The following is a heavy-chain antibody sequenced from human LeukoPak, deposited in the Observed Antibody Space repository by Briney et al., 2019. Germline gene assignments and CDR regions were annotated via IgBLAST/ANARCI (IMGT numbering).Heavy chain of an antibody. CDR3: ARVKTYYDSSGYYYARDYFDY. J-gene: IGHJ4*02. V-gene: IGHV4-59*11. CDR2: IYYSGST. CDR1: GGSISSHY. Sequence: SETLSLTCTVSGGSISSHYWSWIRQPPGKGLEWIGYIYYSGSTNYNPSLKSRVTISVDTPKNQFSLKLSSVTAADTAVYYCARVKTYYDSSGYYYARDYFDYWGQGTLVTVSS. D-gene: IGHD3-22*01.